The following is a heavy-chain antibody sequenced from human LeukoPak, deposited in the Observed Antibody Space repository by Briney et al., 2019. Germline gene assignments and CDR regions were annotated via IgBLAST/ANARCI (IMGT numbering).Heavy chain of an antibody. CDR1: GFTFSSYA. CDR2: ISGSGGST. D-gene: IGHD4-17*01. V-gene: IGHV3-23*01. CDR3: AKGYYGDPAHYYGMDV. Sequence: GGSLRLSCAASGFTFSSYAMSWVRQAPGKELEWVSAISGSGGSTYYADSVKGRFTISRDNSKNTLYLQMNSLRAEDTAVYYCAKGYYGDPAHYYGMDVWGQGTTVTVSS. J-gene: IGHJ6*02.